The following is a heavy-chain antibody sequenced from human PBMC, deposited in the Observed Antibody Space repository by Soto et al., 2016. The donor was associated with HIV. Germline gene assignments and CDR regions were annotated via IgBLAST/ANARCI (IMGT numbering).Heavy chain of an antibody. CDR2: INWSGGRT. V-gene: IGHV3-20*04. D-gene: IGHD6-13*01. Sequence: EVQLVESGGGLVRPGESLRLSCVASGFKFDDYGMSWVRQIPGKGLEWVSGINWSGGRTGYTDSVKGRFNISRDNTKNSNVISKMNSLRPDDTAIFYCARDIWQQLVILWVLTFDLWGQG. CDR3: ARDIWQQLVILWVLTFDL. J-gene: IGHJ3*01. CDR1: GFKFDDYG.